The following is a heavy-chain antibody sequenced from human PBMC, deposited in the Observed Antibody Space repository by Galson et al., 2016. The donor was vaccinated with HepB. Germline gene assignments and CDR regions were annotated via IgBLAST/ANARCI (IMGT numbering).Heavy chain of an antibody. CDR1: GFTFGDYV. D-gene: IGHD5-12*01. CDR3: SRDVYSRATGQHYGMDV. Sequence: SLRLSCAASGFTFGDYVMTWFRQAPGRGLEWVGFIRSEAYGGTTEYAASVKGRFTISRDDPKSIAYLQMNSLKTEDTAVYYCSRDVYSRATGQHYGMDVWGQGTTVTVSS. CDR2: IRSEAYGGTT. V-gene: IGHV3-49*03. J-gene: IGHJ6*02.